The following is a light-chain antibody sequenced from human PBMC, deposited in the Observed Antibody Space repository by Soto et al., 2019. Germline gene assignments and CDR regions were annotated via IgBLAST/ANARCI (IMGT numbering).Light chain of an antibody. J-gene: IGKJ1*01. V-gene: IGKV4-1*01. CDR3: QQYNNWPWT. CDR1: QSVFHSSYNKYY. Sequence: DIVMTQSPDSLAVSLGERATINCRSSQSVFHSSYNKYYLAWYQQKPGQPPKLLIYWAFARESGVPDRFSGSGSGTDFSLTISSLQAEDVAVYYCQQYNNWPWTFGQGTKVEIK. CDR2: WAF.